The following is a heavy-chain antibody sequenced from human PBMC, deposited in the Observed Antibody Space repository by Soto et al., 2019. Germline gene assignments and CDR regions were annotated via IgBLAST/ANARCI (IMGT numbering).Heavy chain of an antibody. J-gene: IGHJ6*03. Sequence: SETLSLTCTVSGASISGYYWSWIRQPPGKGLEWIGYIYNSGTTKYNPSLKSRVTISVDTSKNQFTLKVSSVTAADAAVYYCARGTAEVTFDYHMDVWGKGTTVTVSS. D-gene: IGHD1-1*01. CDR2: IYNSGTT. CDR1: GASISGYY. V-gene: IGHV4-59*01. CDR3: ARGTAEVTFDYHMDV.